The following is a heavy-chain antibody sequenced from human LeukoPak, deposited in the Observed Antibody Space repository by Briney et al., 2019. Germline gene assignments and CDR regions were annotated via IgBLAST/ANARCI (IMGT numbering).Heavy chain of an antibody. CDR2: IYYSGST. J-gene: IGHJ3*02. V-gene: IGHV4-39*01. Sequence: SETLSLTCTVSGGSISSSSYYWGWIRQPPGKGLEWIGSIYYSGSTYYNPSLKSRVTISVDTSKNQFSLKLSSVTAADTAVYYCARLPERTGTPGAFDIWGQGTMVTVSS. CDR3: ARLPERTGTPGAFDI. D-gene: IGHD1-7*01. CDR1: GGSISSSSYY.